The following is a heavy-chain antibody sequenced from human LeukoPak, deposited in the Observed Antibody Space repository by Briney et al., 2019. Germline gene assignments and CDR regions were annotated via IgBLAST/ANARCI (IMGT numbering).Heavy chain of an antibody. Sequence: SETLSLTCTVSGGSISSYYWSWVRQPPGKGPEWIGYVYYSGTTNYNPSLKSRVTISIDASKNQLSLRLDPVTAADTAVYYCARSQYSYGLNYWGQGTLVTVSS. CDR3: ARSQYSYGLNY. CDR2: VYYSGTT. CDR1: GGSISSYY. J-gene: IGHJ4*02. V-gene: IGHV4-59*01. D-gene: IGHD5-18*01.